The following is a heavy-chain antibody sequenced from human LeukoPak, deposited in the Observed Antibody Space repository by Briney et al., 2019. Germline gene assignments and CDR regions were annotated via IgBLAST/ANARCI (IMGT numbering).Heavy chain of an antibody. CDR3: ARHLRRYDILTGYYRPPLHFDY. V-gene: IGHV4-39*01. J-gene: IGHJ4*02. CDR2: IYYSGST. CDR1: GVSISSSSYY. D-gene: IGHD3-9*01. Sequence: PSETLSLTCTVSGVSISSSSYYWGWIRQPPGKGLEWIGSIYYSGSTYYNPSLKSRVTISVDTSKNQFSLKLSSVTAADTAVYYCARHLRRYDILTGYYRPPLHFDYWGQGTLVTVSS.